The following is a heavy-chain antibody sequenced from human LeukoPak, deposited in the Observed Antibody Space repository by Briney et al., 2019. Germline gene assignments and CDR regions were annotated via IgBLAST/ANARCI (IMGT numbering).Heavy chain of an antibody. D-gene: IGHD6-19*01. J-gene: IGHJ4*02. CDR1: GNSFTSYW. CDR3: ASLPRGSSGWNYFDY. V-gene: IGHV5-51*01. CDR2: IYPDGPDT. Sequence: RGESLKISCKASGNSFTSYWIGWVRQMPGKGLEWMGIIYPDGPDTRYSPSFQGQVTISADKSISTAYLQWSSLKASDTAMYYCASLPRGSSGWNYFDYWGQGTLVTVSS.